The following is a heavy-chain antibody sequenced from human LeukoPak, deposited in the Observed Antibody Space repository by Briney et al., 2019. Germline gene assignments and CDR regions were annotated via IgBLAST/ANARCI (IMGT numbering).Heavy chain of an antibody. V-gene: IGHV1-8*02. CDR2: MNPNSGNT. Sequence: GASVKVSCKASGYTFTSCDINWVRQATGQGLEWMGWMNPNSGNTGNAQKVQGRVTITRNTSIRTAYMQLSSLRSEDTAVYYCYVWGTRPYNWFDRWGQGTLVTVS. CDR1: GYTFTSCD. J-gene: IGHJ5*02. CDR3: YVWGTRPYNWFDR. D-gene: IGHD3-16*01.